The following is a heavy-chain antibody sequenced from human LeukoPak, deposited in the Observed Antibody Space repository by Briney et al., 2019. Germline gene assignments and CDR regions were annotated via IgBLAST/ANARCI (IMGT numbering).Heavy chain of an antibody. CDR2: IRSRADGGTA. J-gene: IGHJ1*01. V-gene: IGHV3-15*01. Sequence: PGGSLRLSCAASGFTFRDAWMTWVRQAPGKGLEWVGRIRSRADGGTAEYATAVEGRFTISRDDSTNTLYLHMSNVKTEDTAVYYCAEHIYGVVSIQQWGQGTLVTVSS. CDR3: AEHIYGVVSIQQ. D-gene: IGHD3-3*01. CDR1: GFTFRDAW.